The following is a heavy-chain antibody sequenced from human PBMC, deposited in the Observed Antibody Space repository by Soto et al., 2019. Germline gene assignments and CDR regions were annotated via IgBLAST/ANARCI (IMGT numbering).Heavy chain of an antibody. CDR2: IDPSDSYT. CDR1: GYSFTSSG. Sequence: EVQLVQSGAEVKKPGESLRISCKGSGYSFTSSGISWVRQMPGKGLEWMGRIDPSDSYTNYSPSFQGHVTISADKSISTAYLQWSSLKASDTAMYYCARHGPFIAGAGNYFDYWGQGTLVTVSS. CDR3: ARHGPFIAGAGNYFDY. D-gene: IGHD6-19*01. V-gene: IGHV5-10-1*01. J-gene: IGHJ4*02.